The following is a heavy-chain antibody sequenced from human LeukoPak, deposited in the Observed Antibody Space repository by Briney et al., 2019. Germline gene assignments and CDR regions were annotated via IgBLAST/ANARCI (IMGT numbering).Heavy chain of an antibody. CDR2: IYYSGST. CDR3: ARLRVQLERYYYYYYMDV. Sequence: PSETLCLTCTVSGGSISSYYWSWIRQPPGKGLEWIGYIYYSGSTNYNPSLKSRVTLSVDTAKNQFSLKLSSVTAADTAVYYCARLRVQLERYYYYYYMDVWGKGTTVTISS. CDR1: GGSISSYY. J-gene: IGHJ6*03. D-gene: IGHD1-1*01. V-gene: IGHV4-59*01.